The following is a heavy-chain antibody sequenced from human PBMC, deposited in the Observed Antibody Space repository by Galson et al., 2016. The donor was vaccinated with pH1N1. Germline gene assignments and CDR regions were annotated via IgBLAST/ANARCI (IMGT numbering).Heavy chain of an antibody. J-gene: IGHJ4*02. CDR1: AYTFTSYY. D-gene: IGHD5-24*01. V-gene: IGHV1-46*01. CDR2: INPSGGST. Sequence: SVKVSCKASAYTFTSYYMHWVRQAPGQGLEWMGVINPSGGSTFYAQNFQVRVTMTRDTSTRTVYMELRNLRPEDTAVYYRARDHEEAEKATDNGGFAYWGQGTLVTVSS. CDR3: ARDHEEAEKATDNGGFAY.